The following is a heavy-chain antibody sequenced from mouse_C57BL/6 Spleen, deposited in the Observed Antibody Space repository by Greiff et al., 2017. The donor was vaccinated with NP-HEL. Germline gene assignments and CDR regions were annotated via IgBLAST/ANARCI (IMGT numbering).Heavy chain of an antibody. CDR1: GYTFTSYW. V-gene: IGHV1-50*01. J-gene: IGHJ4*01. CDR2: IDPSDSYT. CDR3: ARWGPEGY. Sequence: QVQLQQPGAELVKPGASVKLSCKASGYTFTSYWMQWVKQRPGQGLEWIGEIDPSDSYTNYNQKFKGKATLTVDTSSSTAYMQLSSLTSEDSAVYYCARWGPEGYWGQGTSVTVSS. D-gene: IGHD3-3*01.